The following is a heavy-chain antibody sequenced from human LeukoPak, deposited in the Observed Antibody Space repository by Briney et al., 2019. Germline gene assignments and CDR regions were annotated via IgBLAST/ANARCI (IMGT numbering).Heavy chain of an antibody. CDR3: ARASPADTFGLWIDF. CDR1: GRSIRSDYS. Sequence: PSQTRSLTCAASGRSIRSDYSWGWIRQPPGKGLEWIGCIYHNGNTYYSPSLEGRATISVDTPKNQLSLKLSSVTAADTAVYYCARASPADTFGLWIDFWGQGTLVTVSS. V-gene: IGHV4-38-2*01. D-gene: IGHD5-18*01. J-gene: IGHJ4*02. CDR2: IYHNGNT.